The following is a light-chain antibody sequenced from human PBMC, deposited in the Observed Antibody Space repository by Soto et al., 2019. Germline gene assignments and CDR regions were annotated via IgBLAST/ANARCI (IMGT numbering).Light chain of an antibody. V-gene: IGKV1-5*01. Sequence: IQMTQSPSTLSASVGDRVTITCRASQSISSWLAWYQQKPGKAPKLLIYDASSLESGVPSRFSGSGSGTEFTLTINSLQPDDFAVYYCQQRSNWLGITFGQGAKVDIK. CDR2: DAS. J-gene: IGKJ1*01. CDR3: QQRSNWLGIT. CDR1: QSISSW.